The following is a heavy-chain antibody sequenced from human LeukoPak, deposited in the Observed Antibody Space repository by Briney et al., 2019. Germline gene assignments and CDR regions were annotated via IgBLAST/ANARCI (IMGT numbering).Heavy chain of an antibody. D-gene: IGHD2-15*01. CDR3: ARELRRRVVAATLGY. J-gene: IGHJ4*02. CDR2: ISSSGSTI. CDR1: GFTFSDYY. V-gene: IGHV3-11*04. Sequence: PGGSLRLSCTACGFTFSDYYMSWIRQAPGKGLEWVSYISSSGSTIYYADSVKGRFTISRDNAKNSLYLQMNSLRAEDTAVYYCARELRRRVVAATLGYWGQGTLVTVSS.